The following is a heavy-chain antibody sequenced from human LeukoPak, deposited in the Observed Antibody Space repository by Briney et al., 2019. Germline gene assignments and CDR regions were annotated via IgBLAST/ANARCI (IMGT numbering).Heavy chain of an antibody. J-gene: IGHJ4*02. CDR1: GFTFYDYA. V-gene: IGHV3-23*01. CDR3: AKADYAETAAAGLEY. CDR2: ISGNGFTT. D-gene: IGHD6-13*01. Sequence: PGGSLTLSCAASGFTFYDYAMNWVRQAPGKGLEWVSVISGNGFTTYYADSVKGRFTISRDNSKNTLYLQMNSLRAEDTAVYYCAKADYAETAAAGLEYWGQGTLVTVSS.